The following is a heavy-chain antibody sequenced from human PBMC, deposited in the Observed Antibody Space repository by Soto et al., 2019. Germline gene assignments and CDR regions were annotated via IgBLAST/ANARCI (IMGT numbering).Heavy chain of an antibody. CDR2: ITVSNGNT. V-gene: IGHV1-18*01. Sequence: ASVKVSCKASGYTFTSYGISWVRQAPGQGLEFMGWITVSNGNTSYAQKFQDRVIMTTDTSTSTSYMEVRSLRSDDTAIYYCARFLQLRPLDYWGQGTLVTVSS. J-gene: IGHJ4*02. CDR1: GYTFTSYG. D-gene: IGHD1-1*01. CDR3: ARFLQLRPLDY.